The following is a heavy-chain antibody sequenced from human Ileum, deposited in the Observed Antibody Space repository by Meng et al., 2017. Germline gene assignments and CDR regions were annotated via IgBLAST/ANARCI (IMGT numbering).Heavy chain of an antibody. CDR1: GGSISSGTW. D-gene: IGHD2-21*01. CDR2: FHPGSGA. CDR3: AKNGAYCLES. V-gene: IGHV4-4*02. J-gene: IGHJ4*02. Sequence: GKLQESGPGLVKPSGTLSLTCAVSGGSISSGTWWSWVRQPPGKGLQWIGEFHPGSGATYNPSLKARVTISVDTSMQQFSLQLTSVTAADTAVYYCAKNGAYCLESWGQGTLVTVSS.